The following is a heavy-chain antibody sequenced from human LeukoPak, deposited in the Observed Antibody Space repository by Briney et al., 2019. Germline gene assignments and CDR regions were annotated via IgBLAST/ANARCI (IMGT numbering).Heavy chain of an antibody. J-gene: IGHJ5*02. Sequence: GASVKVSCKASGGTFSSYAISWVRQAPGQGLEWMGGIIPIFGTANYAQKFQGRVTITTDESTSTAYMELSSLRSEDTAVYYCARDTRIAARQYNWFDPWGQGTLVTVSP. CDR2: IIPIFGTA. CDR3: ARDTRIAARQYNWFDP. V-gene: IGHV1-69*05. D-gene: IGHD6-6*01. CDR1: GGTFSSYA.